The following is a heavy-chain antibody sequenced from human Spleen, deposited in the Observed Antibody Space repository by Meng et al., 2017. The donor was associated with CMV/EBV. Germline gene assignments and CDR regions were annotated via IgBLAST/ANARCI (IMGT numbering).Heavy chain of an antibody. J-gene: IGHJ4*02. Sequence: SGASISRGGYHCSWIRQQPGKGLEWIGYIYYSGDTDHNPSLKSRVTIAVDTSKNQFSLKLRSVTAADTAVYYCAGGRFLEWSPFDYWGQGILVTVSS. D-gene: IGHD3-3*01. CDR3: AGGRFLEWSPFDY. V-gene: IGHV4-31*02. CDR2: IYYSGDT. CDR1: GASISRGGYH.